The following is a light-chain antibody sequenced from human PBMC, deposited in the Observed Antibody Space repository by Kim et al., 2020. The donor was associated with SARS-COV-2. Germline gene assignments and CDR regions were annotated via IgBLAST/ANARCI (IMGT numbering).Light chain of an antibody. J-gene: IGLJ2*01. Sequence: QKFTFSCAGSGSNIRNNYVSWYQQLPGTAPKLLIYDNNDRPSGIPDRFSGSKSGTSATLGITGLQTGDEADYYCGAWDSSLDALVFGGGTQLTVL. CDR3: GAWDSSLDALV. CDR1: GSNIRNNY. CDR2: DNN. V-gene: IGLV1-51*01.